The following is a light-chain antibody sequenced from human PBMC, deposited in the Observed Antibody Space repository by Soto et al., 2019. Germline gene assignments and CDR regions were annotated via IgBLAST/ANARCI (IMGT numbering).Light chain of an antibody. V-gene: IGLV4-69*01. CDR3: QTWGNGFYV. CDR1: SGLANYD. CDR2: VDADGRH. J-gene: IGLJ1*01. Sequence: QPVLTQSPSASASLGASVKITCTLSSGLANYDIAWHQHRPDKGPRFLMRVDADGRHTKGDGVSDRFSGSSSGAERFLTISSLQSDDEADYHCQTWGNGFYVFGNGTKVTVL.